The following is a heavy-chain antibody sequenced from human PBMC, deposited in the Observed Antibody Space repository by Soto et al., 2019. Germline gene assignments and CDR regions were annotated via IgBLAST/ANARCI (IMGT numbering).Heavy chain of an antibody. Sequence: QEQPQQWGAGLLKPSETLSLTCAVYGGFVSSGNYYWSWIRQPPGKGLEWIGEMSHSGGTHFNPSLQSRVTISVDTSKNQFSLKMSSVTAADTALYYCARVERGTATTVVDAFDIWGPGTMVTVSS. CDR1: GGFVSSGNYY. CDR2: MSHSGGT. CDR3: ARVERGTATTVVDAFDI. J-gene: IGHJ3*02. V-gene: IGHV4-34*01. D-gene: IGHD1-1*01.